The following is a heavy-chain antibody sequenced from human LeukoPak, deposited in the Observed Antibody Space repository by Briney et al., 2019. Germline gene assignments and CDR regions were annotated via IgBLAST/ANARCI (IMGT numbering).Heavy chain of an antibody. V-gene: IGHV3-23*01. Sequence: GGSLRLSCAASGFTFSNYAMSWVRQAPGKGLECVSAIDYNGGSTYCADSVKGRFTISRDNAKNSLYLQMNSLRAEDTAVYYCARDAYGDYSFDYWGQGTLVTVSS. CDR3: ARDAYGDYSFDY. J-gene: IGHJ4*02. CDR1: GFTFSNYA. CDR2: IDYNGGST. D-gene: IGHD4-17*01.